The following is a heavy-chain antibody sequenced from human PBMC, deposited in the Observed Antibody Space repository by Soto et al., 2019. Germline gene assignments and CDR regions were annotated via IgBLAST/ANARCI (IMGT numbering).Heavy chain of an antibody. J-gene: IGHJ3*02. D-gene: IGHD1-26*01. V-gene: IGHV3-30*18. CDR2: ISYVGSNK. CDR3: AKERGEGIVGATDAFDI. CDR1: GFPFSSYG. Sequence: GGSLRLPCAASGFPFSSYGMHWVRQAPGKRLEWVAVISYVGSNKYYADSDKGRFKISRDNSKTTLYLQMNSLRAEDTAVYYCAKERGEGIVGATDAFDIWGKGT.